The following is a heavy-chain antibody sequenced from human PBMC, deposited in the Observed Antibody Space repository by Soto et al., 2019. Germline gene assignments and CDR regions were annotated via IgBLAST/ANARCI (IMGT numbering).Heavy chain of an antibody. Sequence: PGGSLRLSCAASGFTVNDYAMAWVRQARGKGLEWVSSISGSGGHSSYADSVKGRFTISRDSVKNMLSLDMSDLRAEDTAVYYCAKDCRRLAVSGSAFDSWGQGALVTVSS. CDR3: AKDCRRLAVSGSAFDS. CDR1: GFTVNDYA. J-gene: IGHJ4*02. D-gene: IGHD6-13*01. CDR2: ISGSGGHS. V-gene: IGHV3-23*01.